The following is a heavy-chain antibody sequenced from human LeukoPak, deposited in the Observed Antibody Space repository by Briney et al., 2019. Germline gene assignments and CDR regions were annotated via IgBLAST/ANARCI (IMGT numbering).Heavy chain of an antibody. CDR3: AAVYYYGSGNREGGFDY. J-gene: IGHJ4*02. CDR2: ISGSGGST. V-gene: IGHV3-23*01. D-gene: IGHD3-10*01. Sequence: GGSLRLSCAASGFTFSSYAMSWVRQAPGKGLEWVSAISGSGGSTYYADSVKGRFTISRDNSKNTLYLPMNSLRAEDTAVYYCAAVYYYGSGNREGGFDYWGQGTLVTVSS. CDR1: GFTFSSYA.